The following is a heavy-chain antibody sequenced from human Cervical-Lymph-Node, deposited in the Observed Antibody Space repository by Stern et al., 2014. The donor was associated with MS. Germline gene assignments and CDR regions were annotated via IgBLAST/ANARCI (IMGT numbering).Heavy chain of an antibody. J-gene: IGHJ4*02. CDR3: ARHVQGFDY. CDR2: IYPYDSDT. V-gene: IGHV5-51*01. Sequence: VQLVQSGAEVKKPGESLKISCKLSGYSFTIYYIAWVRQMPGKGLEWMGVIYPYDSDTTHSPSVQGQVTISADKSITTAYLQWSSLRASYTAMYYCARHVQGFDYWGQGTLVTVSS. CDR1: GYSFTIYY.